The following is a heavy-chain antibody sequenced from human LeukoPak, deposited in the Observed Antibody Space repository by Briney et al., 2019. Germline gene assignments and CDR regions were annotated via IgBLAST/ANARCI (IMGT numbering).Heavy chain of an antibody. J-gene: IGHJ4*02. V-gene: IGHV3-23*01. CDR3: AKDPIYDILTGYHDY. CDR2: ISGSGGST. CDR1: GFTFSSYA. D-gene: IGHD3-9*01. Sequence: GGSLSLSCAASGFTFSSYAMSWVRQAPGKGLEWVSAISGSGGSTYYADSVKGRFTISRDNSKNTLYLQMNSLRAEDTAVYYCAKDPIYDILTGYHDYWGQGTLVTVSS.